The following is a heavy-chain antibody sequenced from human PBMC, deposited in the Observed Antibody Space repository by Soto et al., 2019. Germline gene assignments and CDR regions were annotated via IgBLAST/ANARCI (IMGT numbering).Heavy chain of an antibody. J-gene: IGHJ4*02. Sequence: PGESRRLSCGASGFTFGCSCMHGVGQASGKGLEWVGHIRSKTNSYATAYAESVKGRFTISRDDSMNTAYLQMNSLKTEDTAVYFCTRQTDAVQWLVVPTDYNFDYWGQGTLVTVSS. V-gene: IGHV3-73*01. CDR2: IRSKTNSYAT. CDR1: GFTFGCSC. CDR3: TRQTDAVQWLVVPTDYNFDY. D-gene: IGHD6-19*01.